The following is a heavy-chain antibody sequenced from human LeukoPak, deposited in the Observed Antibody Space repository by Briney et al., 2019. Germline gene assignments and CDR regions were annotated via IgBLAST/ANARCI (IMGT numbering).Heavy chain of an antibody. J-gene: IGHJ4*02. CDR2: IYSGGST. V-gene: IGHV3-66*01. CDR1: GFTVSSNY. D-gene: IGHD5-24*01. CDR3: ARGWLQPEAGY. Sequence: GGSLRLSCAASGFTVSSNYMNWVRQAPGKGLEWVSVIYSGGSTYYADSVKGRFTISRDNSKNTLYLQMNSLRAEDTAVYYCARGWLQPEAGYWGQGTRVTVSS.